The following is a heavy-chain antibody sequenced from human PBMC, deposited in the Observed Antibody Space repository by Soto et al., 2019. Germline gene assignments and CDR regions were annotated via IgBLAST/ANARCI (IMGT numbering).Heavy chain of an antibody. V-gene: IGHV3-74*01. CDR1: GLIFSNYK. J-gene: IGHJ4*02. Sequence: EVRLVESGGGLVQPGGSLRLSCAASGLIFSNYKMHWVRQAPGKGLVWVSRINTDGSIIDYADSVKGRFTVSRDNAKNTLYLLMNSLRADDTAVYYCARDTDGLHYWGQGTLVTVSS. CDR2: INTDGSII. CDR3: ARDTDGLHY.